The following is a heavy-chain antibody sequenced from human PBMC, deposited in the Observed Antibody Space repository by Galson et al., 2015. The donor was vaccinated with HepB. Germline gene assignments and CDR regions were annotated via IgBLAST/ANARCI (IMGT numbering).Heavy chain of an antibody. CDR1: GYTFTGYY. CDR3: ARGPPGYSSGWYWFDP. J-gene: IGHJ5*02. CDR2: INPNSGGT. V-gene: IGHV1-2*04. Sequence: SVKVSCKASGYTFTGYYMHRVRQAPGQGLEWMGWINPNSGGTNYAQKFQGWVTMTRDTSISTAYMELSRLRSDDTAVYYCARGPPGYSSGWYWFDPCGQGTLVTVSS. D-gene: IGHD6-19*01.